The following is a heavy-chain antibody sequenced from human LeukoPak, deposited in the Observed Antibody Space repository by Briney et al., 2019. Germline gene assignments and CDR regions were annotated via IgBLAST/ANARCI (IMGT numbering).Heavy chain of an antibody. CDR2: ISGSGGST. J-gene: IGHJ4*02. CDR3: AKPPAQSEGYYLDY. V-gene: IGHV3-23*01. Sequence: PGGSLRLSCAASGFTFSSYAMSWVRQAPGKGLEWVSAISGSGGSTYYADSVKGRFTISRDNSKNTLYLQMNSLRAEDTAVYYCAKPPAQSEGYYLDYWGQGTLVTVSS. CDR1: GFTFSSYA.